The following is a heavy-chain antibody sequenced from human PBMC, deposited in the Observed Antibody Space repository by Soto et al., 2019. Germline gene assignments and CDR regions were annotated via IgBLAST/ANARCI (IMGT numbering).Heavy chain of an antibody. CDR2: ISYDGSNK. V-gene: IGHV3-30*18. D-gene: IGHD6-19*01. CDR1: GFTFSSYG. CDR3: AKYSSGGYVVDAFDI. J-gene: IGHJ3*02. Sequence: GGSRRLSCAASGFTFSSYGMHWVRQAPGKGLEWVAVISYDGSNKYYADSVKGRFTISRDNSKNTLYLQMNSLRAEDTAVYYCAKYSSGGYVVDAFDIWGQGTMVTVSS.